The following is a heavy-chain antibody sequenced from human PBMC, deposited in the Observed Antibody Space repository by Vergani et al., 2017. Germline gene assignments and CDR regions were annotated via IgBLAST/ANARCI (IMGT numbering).Heavy chain of an antibody. CDR1: GGSFSGYY. CDR2: INHSGST. J-gene: IGHJ3*02. V-gene: IGHV4-34*01. Sequence: QVQLQQWGAGLLKPSETLSLTCAVYGGSFSGYYWSWIRQPPGKGLEWIGEINHSGSTNYNPSLKSRVTISVDTSKNQFSLKLSSVTAADTAVYYCARGRWDAFDIWGQGTMVTVSS. D-gene: IGHD4-23*01. CDR3: ARGRWDAFDI.